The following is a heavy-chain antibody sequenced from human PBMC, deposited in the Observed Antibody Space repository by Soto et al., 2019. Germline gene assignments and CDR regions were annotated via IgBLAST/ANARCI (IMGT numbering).Heavy chain of an antibody. CDR3: ARRMPRGFFGVVILGGMDV. J-gene: IGHJ6*02. D-gene: IGHD3-3*01. CDR2: IYYSGST. V-gene: IGHV4-39*01. CDR1: GGSISSSSYY. Sequence: PSETLSLTCTVSGGSISSSSYYWGWIRQPPGKGLEWIGSIYYSGSTYYNPSLKSRVTISVDTSKNQFSLKLSSVTAADTAVYNCARRMPRGFFGVVILGGMDVWGQGTTVTVSS.